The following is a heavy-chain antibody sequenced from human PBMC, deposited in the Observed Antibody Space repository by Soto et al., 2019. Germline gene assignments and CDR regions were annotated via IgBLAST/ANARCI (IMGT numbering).Heavy chain of an antibody. V-gene: IGHV5-51*01. CDR2: IYPGDSET. J-gene: IGHJ5*02. CDR1: GYTFSTYW. Sequence: GESLKISCNGSGYTFSTYWIGLVRQMPGKGLEWMGDIYPGDSETRYSPSFQGRVTISADKSISTAYLQWSSLEASDTAMYYCISGYYTWFDPWGHGTLVTVSS. CDR3: ISGYYTWFDP. D-gene: IGHD3-3*01.